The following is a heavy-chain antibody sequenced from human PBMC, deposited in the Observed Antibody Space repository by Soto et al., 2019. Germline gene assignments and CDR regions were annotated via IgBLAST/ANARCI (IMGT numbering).Heavy chain of an antibody. CDR3: AREVRDTAVADFDY. J-gene: IGHJ4*02. D-gene: IGHD5-18*01. Sequence: EVQLVESGGGLVQPGGSLRLSCAASGFTFSSYSMNWVRQAPGKGLEWLSYISSSISTMHYADSVKGRFTISRDNAKNARYLLINSLRDEDTAVYYCAREVRDTAVADFDYWGQGTLVTVSS. CDR2: ISSSISTM. V-gene: IGHV3-48*02. CDR1: GFTFSSYS.